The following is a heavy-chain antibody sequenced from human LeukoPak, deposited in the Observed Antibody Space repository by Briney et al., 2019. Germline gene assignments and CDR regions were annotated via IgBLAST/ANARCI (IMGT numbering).Heavy chain of an antibody. CDR3: EKDLSFRKNVDY. Sequence: VGSLRLYCGGSGFTFSDYGMHLVREAPGEGPGGVAFTLYDGSNDYYADSVKRRFTISRDNSKHTLFLQMNSLIAEDTAVYYCEKDLSFRKNVDYGRRGPLVNVPS. V-gene: IGHV3-30*02. J-gene: IGHJ4*02. CDR1: GFTFSDYG. CDR2: TLYDGSND. D-gene: IGHD3-3*02.